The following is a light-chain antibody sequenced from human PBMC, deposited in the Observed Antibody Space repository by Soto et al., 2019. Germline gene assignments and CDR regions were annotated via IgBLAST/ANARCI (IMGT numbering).Light chain of an antibody. J-gene: IGKJ1*01. Sequence: EVVMTQSPATLSVSPGERATLSCRASQTVGRKLAWYQQKPGQAPRLLIYGASTRATGIPARFSGSGSGTEFTLTISSLQSEDFAVYYCQQCNNGPQTFGQGTKVDIK. CDR3: QQCNNGPQT. CDR2: GAS. CDR1: QTVGRK. V-gene: IGKV3-15*01.